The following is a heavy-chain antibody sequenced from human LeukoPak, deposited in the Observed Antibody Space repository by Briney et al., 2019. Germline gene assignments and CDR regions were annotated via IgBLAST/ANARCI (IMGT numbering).Heavy chain of an antibody. V-gene: IGHV1-2*02. CDR2: INPNSGGT. Sequence: ASVKVSCKASGYTFTGYYMHWVRQAPGQGLEWMGWINPNSGGTNYAQKFQGRVTMTRDTSISTAYMELSRLRSDDTAVYYCARAPSVQVGVDPWGQGTLVTVSS. D-gene: IGHD3-16*01. CDR1: GYTFTGYY. CDR3: ARAPSVQVGVDP. J-gene: IGHJ5*02.